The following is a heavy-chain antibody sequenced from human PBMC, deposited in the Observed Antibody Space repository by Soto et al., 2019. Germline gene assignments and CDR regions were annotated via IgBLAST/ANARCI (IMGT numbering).Heavy chain of an antibody. J-gene: IGHJ4*02. CDR3: AKIDYGDYVPIDY. V-gene: IGHV3-7*05. Sequence: EVQLVESGGGLVQPGGSLRVFCAASGFTFSRHWMSWVRQAPGKGLEWVANIKEDGSATYYMDSVRGRFTIARANARNTMYLQMNSQRAEDTAVDYCAKIDYGDYVPIDYWGQGTLVTVSS. CDR2: IKEDGSAT. D-gene: IGHD4-17*01. CDR1: GFTFSRHW.